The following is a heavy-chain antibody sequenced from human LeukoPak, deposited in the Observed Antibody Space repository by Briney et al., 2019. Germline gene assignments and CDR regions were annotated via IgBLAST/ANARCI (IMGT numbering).Heavy chain of an antibody. CDR1: GGSISTGAYY. J-gene: IGHJ4*02. Sequence: SETLSLTCTVSGGSISTGAYYWSWIRQPPGTGLEGIGYIYYSGSTYYNPSLKSRVTMSVDTSKNQFSLKLSSVTAADTAVYYCARDRAPGWAGIDYWGQGTLVTVSS. CDR3: ARDRAPGWAGIDY. D-gene: IGHD6-19*01. V-gene: IGHV4-30-4*01. CDR2: IYYSGST.